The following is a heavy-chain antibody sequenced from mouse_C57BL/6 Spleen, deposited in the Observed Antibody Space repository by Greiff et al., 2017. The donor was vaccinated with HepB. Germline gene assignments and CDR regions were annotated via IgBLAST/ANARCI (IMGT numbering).Heavy chain of an antibody. V-gene: IGHV1-26*01. CDR2: INPNNGGT. CDR3: ARLDYGSSWYFDV. D-gene: IGHD1-1*01. J-gene: IGHJ1*03. CDR1: GYTFTDYY. Sequence: EVQLQQSGPELVKPGASVKISCKASGYTFTDYYMNWVKQSHGKSLEWIGDINPNNGGTSYNQKFKGKATLTVDKSSSTAYMELRSLTSEDSAVYYCARLDYGSSWYFDVWGTGTTVTVSS.